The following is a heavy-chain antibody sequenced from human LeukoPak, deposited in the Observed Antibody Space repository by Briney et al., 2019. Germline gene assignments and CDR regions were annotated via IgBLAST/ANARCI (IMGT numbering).Heavy chain of an antibody. CDR3: ARTTRENYDFWSGYYTTPYYYYYMDV. V-gene: IGHV1-8*01. D-gene: IGHD3-3*01. CDR1: GYTFTSYD. Sequence: GASVTVSCKASGYTFTSYDINWVRQATGQGLEWMGWMNPNSGNTGYSKKFQGRVTMTRNTSISTAYMELSSLRSEDTAVYYCARTTRENYDFWSGYYTTPYYYYYMDVWGKGTTVTVSS. CDR2: MNPNSGNT. J-gene: IGHJ6*03.